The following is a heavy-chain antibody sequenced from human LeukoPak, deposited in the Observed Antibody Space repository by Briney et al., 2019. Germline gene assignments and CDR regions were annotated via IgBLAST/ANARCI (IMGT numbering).Heavy chain of an antibody. J-gene: IGHJ4*02. CDR2: IYYSGST. V-gene: IGHV4-59*01. Sequence: SETLSLTCTVSGVSISSYYWSWIRQPPGKGLEWIGYIYYSGSTNYNPSLKSRVTISVDTSKNQFSLKLSSVTAADTAVYYCARGNAGDYWGQGTLVTVSS. CDR3: ARGNAGDY. D-gene: IGHD1-1*01. CDR1: GVSISSYY.